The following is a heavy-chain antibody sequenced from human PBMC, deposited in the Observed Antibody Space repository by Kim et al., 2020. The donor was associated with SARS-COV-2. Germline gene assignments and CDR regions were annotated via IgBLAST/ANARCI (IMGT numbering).Heavy chain of an antibody. V-gene: IGHV3-23*01. CDR2: ISGSGATT. D-gene: IGHD2-15*01. J-gene: IGHJ4*01. CDR3: SKGAADCSGGDCYSFDLDH. CDR1: GFTFRSFL. Sequence: GGSLRLSCAASGFTFRSFLMNWVRQAPGRGLEWVSAISGSGATTFYADSVKGRITVSRDNSKNTLHLQMDSLRAEDTAVYYCSKGAADCSGGDCYSFDLDHWGQGTLVTVST.